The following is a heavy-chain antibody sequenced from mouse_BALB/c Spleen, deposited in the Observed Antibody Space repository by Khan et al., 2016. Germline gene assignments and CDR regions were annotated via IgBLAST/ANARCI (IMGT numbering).Heavy chain of an antibody. V-gene: IGHV5-17*02. Sequence: EVELVESGGGLVQPGGSRKLSCAASGFTFSRFGMHWVRQAPEKGLEWVAYISSGSSTIYYADTLKGRFNISRDNPKNALFLQMTSLRSEDTAMYYCARGDYWGQGTTLTVSS. CDR3: ARGDY. CDR2: ISSGSSTI. J-gene: IGHJ2*01. CDR1: GFTFSRFG.